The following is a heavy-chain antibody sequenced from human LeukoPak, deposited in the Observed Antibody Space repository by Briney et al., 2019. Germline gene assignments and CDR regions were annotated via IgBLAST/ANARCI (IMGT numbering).Heavy chain of an antibody. J-gene: IGHJ6*02. V-gene: IGHV3-23*01. CDR1: GFTFSSYA. Sequence: GETLRLSCAASGFTFSSYAMTWVRQAPGKGLEWVSAINSSGCTTYYADSVKGRFTISRDNSKNTLYLQMNSLRAEDTAVYYCARGPDPRSSTNPRYYYYYGMDVWGQGTTVT. CDR3: ARGPDPRSSTNPRYYYYYGMDV. D-gene: IGHD2-2*01. CDR2: INSSGCTT.